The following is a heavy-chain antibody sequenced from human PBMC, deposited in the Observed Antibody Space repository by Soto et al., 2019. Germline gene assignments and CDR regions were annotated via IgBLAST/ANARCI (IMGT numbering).Heavy chain of an antibody. Sequence: QLQLQESGPGLVKPSETLSLTCTVSGGSISSSSYYWGWIRQLPGKGLEWIGRIDYSGSTYYNPSLKSRIAMSIDTPKSHFSLKLSSVTAADTAGYYCARTLLWFGELLSRFDPWGQGTLVTVYS. V-gene: IGHV4-39*02. D-gene: IGHD3-10*01. CDR3: ARTLLWFGELLSRFDP. J-gene: IGHJ5*02. CDR2: IDYSGST. CDR1: GGSISSSSYY.